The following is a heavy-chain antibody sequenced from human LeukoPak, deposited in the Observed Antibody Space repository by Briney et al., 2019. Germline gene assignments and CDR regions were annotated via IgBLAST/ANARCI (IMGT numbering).Heavy chain of an antibody. CDR1: GFTFSSYE. CDR2: ISSSGSTI. V-gene: IGHV3-48*03. D-gene: IGHD3-10*01. J-gene: IGHJ4*02. CDR3: ARDYYGSGSYYKSFDY. Sequence: PGGSLRLSCAASGFTFSSYEMNWVRQAPGKGLEWVSYISSSGSTIYYADSVKGRFTTSRDNAKNSLYLQMNSLRAEDTAVYYCARDYYGSGSYYKSFDYWGQGTLVTVSS.